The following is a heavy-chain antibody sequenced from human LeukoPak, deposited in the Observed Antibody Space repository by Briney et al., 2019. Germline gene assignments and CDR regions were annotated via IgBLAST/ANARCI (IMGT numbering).Heavy chain of an antibody. D-gene: IGHD3-10*01. CDR3: ARGQDTTYYYGSGSYYSFDY. CDR2: IIPISGTA. CDR1: GGTFISYA. J-gene: IGHJ4*02. V-gene: IGHV1-69*06. Sequence: ASVKVSCKASGGTFISYAISWVRQAPGQGLEWMGGIIPISGTANYAQKFQGRVTITADKSTSTAYMELSSLRSEDTAVYYCARGQDTTYYYGSGSYYSFDYWGQGTLVTVSS.